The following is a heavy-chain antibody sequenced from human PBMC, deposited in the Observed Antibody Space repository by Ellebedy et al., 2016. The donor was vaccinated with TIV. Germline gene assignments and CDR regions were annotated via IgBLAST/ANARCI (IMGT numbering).Heavy chain of an antibody. CDR2: INPSGGST. J-gene: IGHJ4*02. D-gene: IGHD6-13*01. CDR3: ARVAITTPGTDY. CDR1: GYIFTSYD. Sequence: AASVKVSCKASGYIFTSYDINWVRQAPGQGLEWMGIINPSGGSTEYAPKFQGRLTMTRDTSTSTVYMELRSLRSDDTAVYYCARVAITTPGTDYWGQGTLVTVSS. V-gene: IGHV1-46*01.